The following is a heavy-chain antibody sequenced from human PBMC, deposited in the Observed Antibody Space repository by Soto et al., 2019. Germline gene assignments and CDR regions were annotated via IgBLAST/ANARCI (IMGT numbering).Heavy chain of an antibody. V-gene: IGHV4-59*12. CDR2: IYYSGST. CDR3: ARGYAWVSVWGVYNYHYYMGF. CDR1: GGSISSYY. D-gene: IGHD2-8*01. Sequence: SETLSLTCTVSGGSISSYYWSWTRQPPGKGLEWIGYIYYSGSTNYNPSLKSRVTISVDTSKNQFSLKLNSVAAADTAVYYCARGYAWVSVWGVYNYHYYMGFWGKGTTVTVSS. J-gene: IGHJ6*03.